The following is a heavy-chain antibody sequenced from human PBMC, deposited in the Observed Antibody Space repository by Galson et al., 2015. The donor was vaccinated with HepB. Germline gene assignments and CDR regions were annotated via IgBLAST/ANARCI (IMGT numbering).Heavy chain of an antibody. D-gene: IGHD4-17*01. CDR3: ARVKANGDRSFYFDL. V-gene: IGHV3-33*01. J-gene: IGHJ4*02. CDR2: IWYDGNTK. CDR1: GFTFSDYG. Sequence: SLRLSCAASGFTFSDYGMHWVRQAPGKGLEWVAVIWYDGNTKYYADSVRGRFTISRDNSKNTLYLRMNSLRAEDTAVYYCARVKANGDRSFYFDLWGQGTLVTVSS.